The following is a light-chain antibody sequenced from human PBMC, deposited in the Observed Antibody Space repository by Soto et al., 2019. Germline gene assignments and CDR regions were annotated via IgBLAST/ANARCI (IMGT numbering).Light chain of an antibody. Sequence: DIKMTQSPSTLSASVGDIVTITCRASQSISSSLAWYPQKPGKAPKLLIYKASSVESGVPSRFSGSGSGTEFTLTISSVQPDDCATYYCQQYNSYWTFGQGNKVEIK. J-gene: IGKJ1*01. V-gene: IGKV1-5*03. CDR3: QQYNSYWT. CDR2: KAS. CDR1: QSISSS.